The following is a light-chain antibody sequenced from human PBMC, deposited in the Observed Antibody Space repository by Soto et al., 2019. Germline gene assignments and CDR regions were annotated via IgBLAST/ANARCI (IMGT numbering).Light chain of an antibody. CDR3: QQSYSTPGT. CDR2: AAS. Sequence: IQLPQSPSSLSASVGDRVTITCRPSQSISSYLNWYQQKPGKAPKLLIYAASSLQSGVPSRFSGSGSGTDFTLTISSLQPEDFATYYCQQSYSTPGTFGQGTKVDIK. CDR1: QSISSY. J-gene: IGKJ1*01. V-gene: IGKV1-39*01.